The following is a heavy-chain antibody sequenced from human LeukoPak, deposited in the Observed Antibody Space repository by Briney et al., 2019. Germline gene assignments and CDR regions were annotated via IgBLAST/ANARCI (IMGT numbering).Heavy chain of an antibody. CDR1: GFTFSSYA. V-gene: IGHV3-30-3*01. J-gene: IGHJ6*02. D-gene: IGHD6-13*01. CDR3: ARDPGYSSSWYDYYYGMDV. Sequence: GGSLRLSCAASGFTFSSYAMHWVRQAPGKGLEWVAVISYDGSNKYYADSVKGRFTISRDNSKNTLYLQMNSLRAEDTAVYYCARDPGYSSSWYDYYYGMDVWGQGTTVTVSS. CDR2: ISYDGSNK.